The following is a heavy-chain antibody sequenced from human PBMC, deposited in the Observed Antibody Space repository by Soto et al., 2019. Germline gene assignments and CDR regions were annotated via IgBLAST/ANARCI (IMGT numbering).Heavy chain of an antibody. J-gene: IGHJ4*02. CDR1: GYTFTTYA. Sequence: ASVKVSCKVSGYTFTTYAIHWVRQAPGQRLEWMGWINAGNGKTKYSQKFQDRVTITRDTSATTAYMELSSLTSEDTAVYYCARAGDDCSTTSCYMIDYWGQGTLVTVS. V-gene: IGHV1-3*01. CDR2: INAGNGKT. CDR3: ARAGDDCSTTSCYMIDY. D-gene: IGHD2-2*02.